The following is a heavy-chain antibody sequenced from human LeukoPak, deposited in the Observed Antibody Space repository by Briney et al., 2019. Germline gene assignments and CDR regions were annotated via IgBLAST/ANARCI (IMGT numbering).Heavy chain of an antibody. CDR1: GFTFSGSA. Sequence: PGGSLRLSCAASGFTFSGSAMHWVRQASGKGLEWVGRIRSKANSYATAYAASVKGRFTISRDDSKNTAYLQMNSLKTEDTAVYYCLVFTGSHTTLDVWGKGTTVTVSS. V-gene: IGHV3-73*01. J-gene: IGHJ6*04. CDR2: IRSKANSYAT. CDR3: LVFTGSHTTLDV. D-gene: IGHD4-11*01.